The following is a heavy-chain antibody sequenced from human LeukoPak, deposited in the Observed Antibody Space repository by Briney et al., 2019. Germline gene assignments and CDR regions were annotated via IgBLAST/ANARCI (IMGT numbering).Heavy chain of an antibody. J-gene: IGHJ6*03. Sequence: GGSLRLSCAASGFTFSSYEMNWVRQAPGKGLEWVSYISSSGSTIYYADSVKGRFTISRDNAKNSLYLQMNSLRAEDTAVYYCAREDGYGSGSYSYYYYYMDVWGKGTTVTISS. D-gene: IGHD3-10*01. CDR3: AREDGYGSGSYSYYYYYMDV. CDR2: ISSSGSTI. V-gene: IGHV3-48*03. CDR1: GFTFSSYE.